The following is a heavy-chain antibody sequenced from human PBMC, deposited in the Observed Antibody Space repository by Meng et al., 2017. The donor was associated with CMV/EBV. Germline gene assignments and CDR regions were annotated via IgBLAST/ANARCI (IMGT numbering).Heavy chain of an antibody. D-gene: IGHD3-3*01. J-gene: IGHJ6*02. Sequence: SVKVSCKASGFTFTSSAVQWVRQARGQRLEWIGWIVVGSGNTNYAQKFQERVTITRDMSTSTAYMGLSSLRSEDTAVYYCAAVSWVGWIFGSAPYGIDVWGQGTTVTVSS. CDR2: IVVGSGNT. CDR1: GFTFTSSA. V-gene: IGHV1-58*01. CDR3: AAVSWVGWIFGSAPYGIDV.